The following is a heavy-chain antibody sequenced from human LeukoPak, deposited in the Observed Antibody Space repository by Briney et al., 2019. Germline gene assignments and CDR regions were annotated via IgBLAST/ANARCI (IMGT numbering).Heavy chain of an antibody. Sequence: GGSLRLSCAASGFTVSSNYMNWVRQAPGKGLEWVSVIYSAGSTYYADSVKGRFTISRDNSKNTLYLQMNSLRAEDTAVYYCAKGYYGSGSYGWFDPWGQGTLVTVSS. D-gene: IGHD3-10*01. CDR3: AKGYYGSGSYGWFDP. V-gene: IGHV3-53*01. CDR1: GFTVSSNY. J-gene: IGHJ5*02. CDR2: IYSAGST.